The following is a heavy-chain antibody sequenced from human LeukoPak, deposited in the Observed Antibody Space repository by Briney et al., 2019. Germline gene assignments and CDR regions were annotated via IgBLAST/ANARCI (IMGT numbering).Heavy chain of an antibody. D-gene: IGHD3-22*01. V-gene: IGHV4-59*01. J-gene: IGHJ4*02. Sequence: ETLSLTCTVSGGSISSYYWSWIRQPPGKGLEWIGCIYYSGSTNYNPSLKSRVTISVDTSKNQFSLKLSSVTAADTAVYYCARSYYYDSSGYYYYFDYWGQGTLVTVSS. CDR2: IYYSGST. CDR1: GGSISSYY. CDR3: ARSYYYDSSGYYYYFDY.